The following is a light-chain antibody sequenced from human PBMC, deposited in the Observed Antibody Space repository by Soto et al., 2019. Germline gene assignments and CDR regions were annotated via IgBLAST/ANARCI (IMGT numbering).Light chain of an antibody. CDR2: GAS. CDR1: ENVRTF. J-gene: IGKJ1*01. V-gene: IGKV3-11*01. CDR3: QQRSNWPWT. Sequence: PGERATLSCRASENVRTFVDWYQQKPGQAPRLLIYGASNRATGIPARFSGSGSGTDFTLTISNLEPEDFAIYYCQQRSNWPWTFGQGTKVDIK.